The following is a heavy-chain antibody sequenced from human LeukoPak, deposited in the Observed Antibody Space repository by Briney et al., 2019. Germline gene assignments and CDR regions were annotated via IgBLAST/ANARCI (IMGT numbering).Heavy chain of an antibody. CDR1: GGSISSDY. Sequence: SETLSLTCTVSGGSISSDYWNWIRQPAGKGLEWIGRIYNTGSTNYNPSLESRVTMSVGTSKNQFSLKLSSVTAADTAVYYCVRAKISAAGVWLFDPWGQGTLITVSS. J-gene: IGHJ5*02. CDR2: IYNTGST. D-gene: IGHD6-13*01. V-gene: IGHV4-4*07. CDR3: VRAKISAAGVWLFDP.